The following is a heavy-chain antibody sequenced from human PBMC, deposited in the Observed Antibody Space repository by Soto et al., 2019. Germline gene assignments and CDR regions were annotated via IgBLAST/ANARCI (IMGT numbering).Heavy chain of an antibody. CDR1: GDSITSSSYY. D-gene: IGHD4-17*01. J-gene: IGHJ4*02. CDR2: IYYSGST. Sequence: SETLSLTCSVSGDSITSSSYYWGWIRQPPGKGLEWIGSIYYSGSTYYNPSLKSRVTISVDTSKSHFSLQLISVTATATAVYYCSTHSFYGAYIYYFDSWGQGTLVTVSS. CDR3: STHSFYGAYIYYFDS. V-gene: IGHV4-39*01.